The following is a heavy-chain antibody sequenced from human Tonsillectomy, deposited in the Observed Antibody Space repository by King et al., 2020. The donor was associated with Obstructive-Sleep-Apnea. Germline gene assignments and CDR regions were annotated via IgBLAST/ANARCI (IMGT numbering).Heavy chain of an antibody. D-gene: IGHD6-13*01. Sequence: HVQLVESGGGVVQPGGSLRLSCAASGFSFSSYGMHWVRQAPGKGLEWVAFIRYDGSNKYYADSVKGRFTISRDTSKKTLYLQMNSLRAEDTAVFYCAKAPAAVGPFADYWGQGTLVTVSS. V-gene: IGHV3-30*02. CDR3: AKAPAAVGPFADY. CDR1: GFSFSSYG. CDR2: IRYDGSNK. J-gene: IGHJ4*02.